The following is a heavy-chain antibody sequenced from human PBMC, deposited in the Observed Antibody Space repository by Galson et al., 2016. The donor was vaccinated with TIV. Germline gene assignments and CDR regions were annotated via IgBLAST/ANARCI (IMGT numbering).Heavy chain of an antibody. CDR3: ARPSDSSWYFDL. D-gene: IGHD6-13*01. CDR1: GGSFSNYA. CDR2: IIPIFRSP. Sequence: SVKVSCKASGGSFSNYAINWVRQAPGQGLEWMGGIIPIFRSPNYAQRFQGRVTITADESTSTAFVELSSLRSDDTAVYYCARPSDSSWYFDLWGRGTPVIVPS. V-gene: IGHV1-69*13. J-gene: IGHJ2*01.